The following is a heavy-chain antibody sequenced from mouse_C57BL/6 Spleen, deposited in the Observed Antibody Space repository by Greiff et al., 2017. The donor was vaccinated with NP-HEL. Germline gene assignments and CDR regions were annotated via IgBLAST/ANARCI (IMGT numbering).Heavy chain of an antibody. CDR1: GYTFTSYW. V-gene: IGHV1-64*01. J-gene: IGHJ3*01. CDR2: IHPNSGST. Sequence: QVQLQQPGAELVKPGASVKLSCKASGYTFTSYWMHWVKQRPGQGLEWIGMIHPNSGSTNYNEKFKSKATLTVDKSSSTAYMQLSSLTSEDSAVYYCAREGPIGGFAYWGQGTLVTVSA. CDR3: AREGPIGGFAY.